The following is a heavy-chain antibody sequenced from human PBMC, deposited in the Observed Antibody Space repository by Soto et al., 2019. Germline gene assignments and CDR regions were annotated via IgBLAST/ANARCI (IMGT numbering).Heavy chain of an antibody. CDR2: MNPNSGNT. CDR1: GYTFTSYD. D-gene: IGHD3-3*01. CDR3: ARGGITIFGVVQKDAFDI. V-gene: IGHV1-8*01. J-gene: IGHJ3*02. Sequence: GASVKVSCKASGYTFTSYDINWVRQATGQGLEWMGWMNPNSGNTGYVQKFQGRVTMTRNTSISTAYMELSSLRSEDTAVYYCARGGITIFGVVQKDAFDIWGQGTMVTVSS.